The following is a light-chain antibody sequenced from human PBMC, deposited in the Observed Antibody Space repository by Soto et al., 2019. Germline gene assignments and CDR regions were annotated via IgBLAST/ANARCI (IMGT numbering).Light chain of an antibody. V-gene: IGKV1-9*01. Sequence: DIQLTQSPSFLSASVEDRVTISCRASYDISSSLAWYQQEPGKPPKLLIYDSSTLQTGVPSRFTGSGSGRKFTLTIRGLQFGDFATYFWPQLSHYPYTFGQGTKLEI. J-gene: IGKJ2*01. CDR2: DSS. CDR1: YDISSS. CDR3: PQLSHYPYT.